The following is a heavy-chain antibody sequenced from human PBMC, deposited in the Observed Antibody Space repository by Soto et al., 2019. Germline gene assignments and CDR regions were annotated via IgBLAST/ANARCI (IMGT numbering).Heavy chain of an antibody. D-gene: IGHD6-6*01. CDR3: ARDLIAVRPGWFDP. CDR1: GYTFTTYG. Sequence: ASVKVSCKASGYTFTTYGISWVRQAPGQGLEWMGWISAYNGNTNYARKLQGRVTMTTDTSTSTAYMELRSLRSDDTAVYYCARDLIAVRPGWFDPWGQGTLVTVPS. J-gene: IGHJ5*02. CDR2: ISAYNGNT. V-gene: IGHV1-18*04.